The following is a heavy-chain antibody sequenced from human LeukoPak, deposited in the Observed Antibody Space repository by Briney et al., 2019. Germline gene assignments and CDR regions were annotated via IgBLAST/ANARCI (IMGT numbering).Heavy chain of an antibody. CDR3: ALYYDSSGYYY. J-gene: IGHJ4*02. D-gene: IGHD3-22*01. V-gene: IGHV3-7*01. CDR1: GFTFSSYW. CDR2: IKQDGSEK. Sequence: PGGSLRLSCAASGFTFSSYWMSWVRQAPGKGLEWAANIKQDGSEKNYVDSVKGRFTISRDNAKNSLYLQVNSLRAEDTAVYYCALYYDSSGYYYWGQGTLVTVSS.